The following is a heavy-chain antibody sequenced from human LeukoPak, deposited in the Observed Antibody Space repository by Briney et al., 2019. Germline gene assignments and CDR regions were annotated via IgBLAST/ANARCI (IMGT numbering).Heavy chain of an antibody. CDR1: GGSFSGYY. D-gene: IGHD6-19*01. CDR3: ARGQRLSSDSSGYYFDY. J-gene: IGHJ4*02. Sequence: SETLSLTCAVYGGSFSGYYWSWIRQPPGKGLEWIGEINHSGSTNYNPSLKSRVTISVDTSKNQFSLKLSSVTAADTAVYYCARGQRLSSDSSGYYFDYWGQGTLVTVSS. CDR2: INHSGST. V-gene: IGHV4-34*01.